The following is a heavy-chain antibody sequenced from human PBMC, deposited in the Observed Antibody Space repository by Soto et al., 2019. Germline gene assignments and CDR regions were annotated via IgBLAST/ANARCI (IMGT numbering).Heavy chain of an antibody. CDR3: VRDQLIPPAHDFFYGSDV. J-gene: IGHJ6*02. CDR2: IPQERGDG. V-gene: IGHV3-7*03. D-gene: IGHD2-2*02. Sequence: DVQLVESGGGLVQPGESVKLSCEVSGFIFRLYSMSWVRQAPGKGLEWVAKIPQERGDGHYLDSVKGRFIISRDNAKNSLYLQMNSLRGDDTAVYYRVRDQLIPPAHDFFYGSDVWGQGATVTVSS. CDR1: GFIFRLYS.